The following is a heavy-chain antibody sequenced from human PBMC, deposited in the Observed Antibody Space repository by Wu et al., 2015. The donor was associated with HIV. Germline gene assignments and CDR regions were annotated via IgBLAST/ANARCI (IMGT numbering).Heavy chain of an antibody. J-gene: IGHJ4*02. D-gene: IGHD3-22*01. V-gene: IGHV1-18*01. CDR3: ARDWQYYYDSSGYSYYFDY. CDR2: ISAYNGNT. Sequence: QVQLVQSGAEVKKPGASVKVSCKASGYTFTSYGISWVRQAPGQGLEWMGWISAYNGNTNYAQKLQGRVTMTTDTSTSTAYMELRSLRSDDTAVYYCARDWQYYYDSSGYSYYFDYWGQGTLVTVSS. CDR1: GYTFTSYG.